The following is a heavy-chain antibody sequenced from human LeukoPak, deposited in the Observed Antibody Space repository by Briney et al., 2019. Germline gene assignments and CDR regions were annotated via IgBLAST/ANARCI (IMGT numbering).Heavy chain of an antibody. D-gene: IGHD2-2*03. V-gene: IGHV4-34*01. CDR1: GGSFSGYY. CDR2: INHSGST. CDR3: ARDMDIVVVPAATAYFDY. J-gene: IGHJ4*02. Sequence: SETLSLTCAVYGGSFSGYYWSWIRQPPGKGLEGIGEINHSGSTNYNPSLKSRVTISVDTSKNQFSLKLSSVTAADTAVYYCARDMDIVVVPAATAYFDYWGQGTLVTVSS.